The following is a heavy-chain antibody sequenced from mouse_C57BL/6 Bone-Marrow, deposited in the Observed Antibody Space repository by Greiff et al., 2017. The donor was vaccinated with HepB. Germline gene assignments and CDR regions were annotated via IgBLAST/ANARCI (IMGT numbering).Heavy chain of an antibody. J-gene: IGHJ3*01. D-gene: IGHD5-1*01. V-gene: IGHV1-69*01. Sequence: VQLQQSGAELVMPGASVKLSCKASGYTFTSYWMHWVKQRPGQGLEWIGEIDPSDSYTNYNQKFKGKSTLTVDKSSSTAYMQLSSLTSEDSAVYYCATYRFAYWGQGTLVTVSA. CDR3: ATYRFAY. CDR2: IDPSDSYT. CDR1: GYTFTSYW.